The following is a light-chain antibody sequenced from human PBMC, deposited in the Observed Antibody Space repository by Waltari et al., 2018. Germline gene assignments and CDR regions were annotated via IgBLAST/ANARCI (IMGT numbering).Light chain of an antibody. CDR3: QQYNDWPPLT. V-gene: IGKV3-15*01. Sequence: EVVMTQSPATLSVSPGERVTLSCRASQSVSRFVAWYQQKPGQAPRLLIYGASTRATGIPARFSGSVSGTEFTLTISSLQSEDFAVYYCQQYNDWPPLTFGGGTKLEIK. CDR2: GAS. CDR1: QSVSRF. J-gene: IGKJ4*01.